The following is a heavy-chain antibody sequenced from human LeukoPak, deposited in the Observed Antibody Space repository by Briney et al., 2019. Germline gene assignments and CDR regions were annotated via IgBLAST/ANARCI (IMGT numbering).Heavy chain of an antibody. Sequence: PGGSLRLSCAASGFTFSSNEMNWVRQGPGKGLEWISYITTTDTTKCYTDSVKGRFTISRDNAKNSLYLQMHSLRAEDTAVYYCARGGFVFDIWGQGTVVTVSS. V-gene: IGHV3-48*03. J-gene: IGHJ3*02. CDR2: ITTTDTTK. CDR3: ARGGFVFDI. D-gene: IGHD3-10*01. CDR1: GFTFSSNE.